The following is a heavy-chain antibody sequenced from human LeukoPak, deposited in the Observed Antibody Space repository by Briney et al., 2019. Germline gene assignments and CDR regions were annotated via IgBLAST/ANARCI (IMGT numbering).Heavy chain of an antibody. J-gene: IGHJ5*02. CDR3: ARGGTSALEWFGP. CDR1: GGSISNYY. D-gene: IGHD3-3*01. V-gene: IGHV4-59*01. Sequence: SETLSLTCTVSGGSISNYYWSWIRQAPGKGLEWIGYIYNSGSTKYNPSLKSRVTISIDTSKNQFSLKVNSVTAADTAVYYCARGGTSALEWFGPWGQGTLVTVSS. CDR2: IYNSGST.